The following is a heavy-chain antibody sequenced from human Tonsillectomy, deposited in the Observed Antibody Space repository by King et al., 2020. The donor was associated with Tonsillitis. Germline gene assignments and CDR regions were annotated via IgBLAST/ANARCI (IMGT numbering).Heavy chain of an antibody. CDR3: AHSLYSXSXXYYYDXYVXXV. Sequence: TLKESGPTLVKPTQTLTLTCTFSGFSLSTSGVGVGWIRQPPGKALEWLALIYWDDDKRYSPSLKSRLTITKDTSKNQVVLTMTNMDPVDTATYYCAHSLYSXSXXYYYDXYVXXVWGQXTTVTVS. CDR1: GFSLSTSGVG. CDR2: IYWDDDK. J-gene: IGHJ6*02. V-gene: IGHV2-5*02. D-gene: IGHD6-13*01.